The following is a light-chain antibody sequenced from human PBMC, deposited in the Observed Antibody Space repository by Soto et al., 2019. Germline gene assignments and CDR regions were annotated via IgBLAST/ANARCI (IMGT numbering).Light chain of an antibody. Sequence: QSVLTQPPSASGSPGQSVTISCTGTSSDVGGYNYVSWYQHHPGKAPKLIIYEVYKRPSGVPDRFSGSKSVNTASLTVSGLQAEDEADYYCQSADSSGTSFGGGTQLTVL. J-gene: IGLJ2*01. V-gene: IGLV2-8*01. CDR3: QSADSSGTS. CDR2: EVY. CDR1: SSDVGGYNY.